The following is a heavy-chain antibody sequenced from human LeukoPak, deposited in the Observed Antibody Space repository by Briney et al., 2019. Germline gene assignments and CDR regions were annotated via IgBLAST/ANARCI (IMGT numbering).Heavy chain of an antibody. D-gene: IGHD2-21*02. CDR1: GFTFSSYA. V-gene: IGHV3-23*01. CDR2: ISGTGTTT. CDR3: AKGVLRVVTSPYYFDS. J-gene: IGHJ4*02. Sequence: GGSLRLSCAASGFTFSSYAMSWVRQAPGKGLEWVSAISGTGTTTYYSNSVKGRFTISSDNSENTLYLQMNSLGVEDTAVYYCAKGVLRVVTSPYYFDSWGQGTLVTVSS.